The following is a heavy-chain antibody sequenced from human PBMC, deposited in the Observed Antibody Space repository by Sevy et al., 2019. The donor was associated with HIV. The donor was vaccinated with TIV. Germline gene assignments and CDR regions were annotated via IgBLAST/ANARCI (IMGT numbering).Heavy chain of an antibody. CDR2: IRYDGSDK. CDR1: GFTFSNFG. Sequence: GGSLRLSCTASGFTFSNFGMHWVRQVPGKGLEWVTFIRYDGSDKYYAASAKGRFTISRDDSKNTLYLQMDSLRAEDTAIYYCAKDLAGPARRYFDYWGQGTLVTVSS. D-gene: IGHD2-15*01. V-gene: IGHV3-30*02. J-gene: IGHJ4*02. CDR3: AKDLAGPARRYFDY.